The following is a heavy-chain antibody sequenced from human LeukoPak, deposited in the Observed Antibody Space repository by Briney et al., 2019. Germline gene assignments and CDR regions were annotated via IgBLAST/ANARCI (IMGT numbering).Heavy chain of an antibody. D-gene: IGHD5-24*01. CDR3: ARGWRSGPDAFDI. Sequence: SETLSLTCTVSGGSISSYYWSWIRQPPGKGLEWIGYIYYSGSTNYNPSLKSRVTISVDTSKNQFSLKLSSVTAADTAVYYCARGWRSGPDAFDIWGQGTMVTVSS. V-gene: IGHV4-59*01. CDR1: GGSISSYY. CDR2: IYYSGST. J-gene: IGHJ3*02.